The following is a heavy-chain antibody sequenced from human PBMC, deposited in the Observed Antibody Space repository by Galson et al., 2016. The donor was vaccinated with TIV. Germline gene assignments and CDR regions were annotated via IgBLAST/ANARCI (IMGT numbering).Heavy chain of an antibody. CDR2: IHYTGET. CDR1: GGSNSSNLYY. CDR3: ARCGQWSTYDFYY. J-gene: IGHJ4*02. D-gene: IGHD2-15*01. Sequence: SETLSLTCSVSGGSNSSNLYYWGWIRQPPGKGLEWIAIIHYTGETYYNPPLESRISIPINTSTHQFSMKLMSVTAAYTAVYYCARCGQWSTYDFYYWGQGTLVTVSA. V-gene: IGHV4-39*01.